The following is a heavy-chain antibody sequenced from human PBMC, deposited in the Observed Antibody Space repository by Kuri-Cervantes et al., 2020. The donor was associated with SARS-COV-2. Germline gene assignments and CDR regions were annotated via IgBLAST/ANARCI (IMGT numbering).Heavy chain of an antibody. V-gene: IGHV3-74*01. D-gene: IGHD2-2*01. CDR2: INSDGSST. CDR3: ARAYCSSTSCFKYFDY. J-gene: IGHJ4*02. CDR1: GFTFSSYW. Sequence: GGSLRLSCAASGFTFSSYWMHWVRQAPGKGLVWVSRINSDGSSTSYADSVKGRFTISRDNAKNTLYLQMNSLRAEDMALYYCARAYCSSTSCFKYFDYWGQGTLVTVSS.